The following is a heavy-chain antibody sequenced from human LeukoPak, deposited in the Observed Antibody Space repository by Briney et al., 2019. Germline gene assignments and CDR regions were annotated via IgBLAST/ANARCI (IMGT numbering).Heavy chain of an antibody. CDR1: GLTVSNNY. CDR3: ASDRGYGGNSGDY. Sequence: GGSLRLSCAASGLTVSNNYINWVRQAPGKGLEWVSVMHSDDTTYYADSVKGRFTISRDNFKNTLYLQMNTLRVEDTGVYYCASDRGYGGNSGDYWGQGTLVSISS. CDR2: MHSDDTT. J-gene: IGHJ4*02. D-gene: IGHD4-23*01. V-gene: IGHV3-66*01.